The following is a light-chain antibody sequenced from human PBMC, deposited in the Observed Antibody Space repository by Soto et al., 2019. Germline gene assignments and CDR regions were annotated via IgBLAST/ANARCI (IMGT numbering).Light chain of an antibody. CDR2: GAF. Sequence: EIVMTQSPATLSVSPGEGATLSCLASQSVAGNLAWYQQKPGQAPRLLIYGAFTRATGIPATFSGSGSGTEFTLTISSLQSEDFAVYYCQQYNKWPLTFGGGTKVEIK. J-gene: IGKJ4*01. V-gene: IGKV3-15*01. CDR3: QQYNKWPLT. CDR1: QSVAGN.